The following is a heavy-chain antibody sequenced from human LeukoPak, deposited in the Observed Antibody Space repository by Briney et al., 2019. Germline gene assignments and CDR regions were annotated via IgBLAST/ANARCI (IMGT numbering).Heavy chain of an antibody. CDR3: ARPYDVGDT. Sequence: GESLNISCKASGYSFTSYWIAWVRQMPEKDLECTAIIHPGDSDTRYSPSCHGHVTLSVDKSISTPYLQWSSLKASDTAMYYCARPYDVGDTWGQGTLVTVSS. D-gene: IGHD2-8*01. CDR2: IHPGDSDT. V-gene: IGHV5-51*01. CDR1: GYSFTSYW. J-gene: IGHJ5*02.